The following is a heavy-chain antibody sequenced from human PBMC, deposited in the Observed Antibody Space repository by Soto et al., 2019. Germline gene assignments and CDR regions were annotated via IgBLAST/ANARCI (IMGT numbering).Heavy chain of an antibody. CDR2: IYYSGST. CDR1: GGSVSSGSYY. Sequence: PSETLSLTCTVSGGSVSSGSYYWSWIRQPPGKGMEWIGYIYYSGSTNYNPSLKSRVTISVDTSKNQFSLKLSSVTAADTAVYYCASVSTAVAGSHYYYYYGMDVWVQGTTVTVSS. V-gene: IGHV4-61*01. J-gene: IGHJ6*02. D-gene: IGHD6-19*01. CDR3: ASVSTAVAGSHYYYYYGMDV.